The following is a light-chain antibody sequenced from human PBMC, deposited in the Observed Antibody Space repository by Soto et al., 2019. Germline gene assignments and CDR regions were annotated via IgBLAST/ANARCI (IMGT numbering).Light chain of an antibody. CDR1: TSNIGSNN. V-gene: IGLV1-44*01. CDR2: SNN. Sequence: QSVLTQPPSASATPGQKVTISCSGSTSNIGSNNVTWYQQLPGTAPKLLIYSNNQRPSGIPDRFSGSKSGTSATLGITGLQSEDEANYYCAAWDSSLSAYVFGRGTKLTVL. J-gene: IGLJ1*01. CDR3: AAWDSSLSAYV.